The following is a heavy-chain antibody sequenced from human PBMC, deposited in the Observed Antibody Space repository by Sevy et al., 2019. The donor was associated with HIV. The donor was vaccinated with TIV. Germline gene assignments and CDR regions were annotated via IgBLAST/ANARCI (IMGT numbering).Heavy chain of an antibody. CDR2: IRYDGSNK. Sequence: GGSLRLSCAASGFTFSSYGMHWVRQAPGKGLEWAAFIRYDGSNKYYADSVKGRFTISRDNSKNTLYLQMNSLRAEDTAVYYCAKDFGYSSSSNHFYYYYGMDVWGQGTTVTVSS. D-gene: IGHD6-6*01. V-gene: IGHV3-30*02. J-gene: IGHJ6*02. CDR3: AKDFGYSSSSNHFYYYYGMDV. CDR1: GFTFSSYG.